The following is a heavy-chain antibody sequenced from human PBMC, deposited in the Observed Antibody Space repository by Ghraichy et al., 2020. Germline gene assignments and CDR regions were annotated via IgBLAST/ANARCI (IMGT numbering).Heavy chain of an antibody. J-gene: IGHJ6*02. CDR2: IDSDGSRV. CDR3: ARGHSNANAMDV. Sequence: SCAASGFTFSAFWMHWVRQAPGKGLVWVSRIDSDGSRVGYADSVKGRFTISRDNAKNTLYLQMNSLRAEDTAVYYCARGHSNANAMDVWGQGTTVTVSS. V-gene: IGHV3-74*01. D-gene: IGHD2-8*01. CDR1: GFTFSAFW.